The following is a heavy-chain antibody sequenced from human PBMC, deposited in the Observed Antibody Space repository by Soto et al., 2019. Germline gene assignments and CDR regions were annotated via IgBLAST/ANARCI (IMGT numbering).Heavy chain of an antibody. Sequence: VQLVESGGGLVQPGGSLRLSCGASGFTFSSYWMSWVRQAPGKGLEWVANIKQDGDEKYYVDSVKGRFTISRDNAKNSLDLQMNSLRAEDTAVYSCARVYCSDASCYSPDDAFDFWGQGTMVSVSS. CDR2: IKQDGDEK. CDR3: ARVYCSDASCYSPDDAFDF. CDR1: GFTFSSYW. V-gene: IGHV3-7*01. J-gene: IGHJ3*01. D-gene: IGHD2-15*01.